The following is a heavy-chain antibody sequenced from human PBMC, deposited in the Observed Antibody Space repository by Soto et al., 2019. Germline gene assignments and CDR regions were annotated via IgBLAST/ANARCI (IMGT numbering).Heavy chain of an antibody. CDR3: GKLDNWNDVFDY. V-gene: IGHV3-23*01. Sequence: EVQLLESGGGLVQPGGSLRLSCAASGFTFSSYAMSWVRQAPGKGLEWVSAISGSGGSTYYADSVKGRFTISRDNSKNTLYLQMNSLRAEDTAVYYCGKLDNWNDVFDYWGQGTLVTVSS. CDR1: GFTFSSYA. D-gene: IGHD1-1*01. J-gene: IGHJ4*02. CDR2: ISGSGGST.